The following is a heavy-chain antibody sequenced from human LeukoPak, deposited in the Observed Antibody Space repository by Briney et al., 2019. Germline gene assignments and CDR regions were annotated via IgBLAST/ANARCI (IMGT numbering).Heavy chain of an antibody. CDR3: ARARGWYGEGDY. V-gene: IGHV4-34*01. CDR2: INHSGST. CDR1: GGSFSGYY. Sequence: PSETLSLTRAVYGGSFSGYYWSWIRQPPGKGLEWIGEINHSGSTNYNPSLKSRVTISVDTSKNQFSLKLSSVTAADTAVYYCARARGWYGEGDYWGQGTLVTVSS. D-gene: IGHD6-19*01. J-gene: IGHJ4*02.